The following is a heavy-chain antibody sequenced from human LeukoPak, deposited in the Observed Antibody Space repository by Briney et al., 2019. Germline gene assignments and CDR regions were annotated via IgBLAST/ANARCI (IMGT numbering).Heavy chain of an antibody. V-gene: IGHV4-39*01. J-gene: IGHJ4*02. CDR2: IHFSGGT. CDR3: ARPGGRLARSPFDY. D-gene: IGHD6-19*01. CDR1: GGSFSSGTFY. Sequence: SSETLSLTCTFSGGSFSSGTFYWAWIRQPPGKGLEWIGSIHFSGGTYYNPSLKSRVTISVDTSKNQFSLKVTSVTAADTAVYYYARPGGRLARSPFDYWGQGTLVTVSS.